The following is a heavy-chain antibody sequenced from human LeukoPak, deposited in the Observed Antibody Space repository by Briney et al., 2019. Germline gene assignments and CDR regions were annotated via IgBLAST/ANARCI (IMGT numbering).Heavy chain of an antibody. D-gene: IGHD2/OR15-2a*01. CDR3: ARYGLLNISEINGFDI. CDR1: GGSISSSTDY. CDR2: IYYSGST. J-gene: IGHJ3*02. Sequence: SETLSLTCTVSGGSISSSTDYWGWIRQPPGKGLEWIANIYYSGSTHYNPSLKSRVPISVDTSENQSSLKLPSVTAADTAVYYCARYGLLNISEINGFDIWGQGTMVTVSS. V-gene: IGHV4-39*07.